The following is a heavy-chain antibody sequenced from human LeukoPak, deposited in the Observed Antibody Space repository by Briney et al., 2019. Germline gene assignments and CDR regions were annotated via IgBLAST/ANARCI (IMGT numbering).Heavy chain of an antibody. CDR3: ATSPLWGYAFDI. CDR1: GFTFSSYA. J-gene: IGHJ3*02. V-gene: IGHV3-23*01. Sequence: GGSLRLSCAASGFTFSSYAMSWVRQAPGKGLEWVSAISGSGGSTYYADSVKGRFTISRDNAKNSLYLQMNSLRAEDTAVYYCATSPLWGYAFDIWGQGTMVTVSS. D-gene: IGHD2/OR15-2a*01. CDR2: ISGSGGST.